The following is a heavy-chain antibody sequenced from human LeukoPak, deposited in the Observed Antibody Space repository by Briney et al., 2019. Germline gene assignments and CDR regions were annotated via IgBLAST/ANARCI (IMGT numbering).Heavy chain of an antibody. CDR2: ISSSSSHI. V-gene: IGHV3-21*01. D-gene: IGHD6-6*01. CDR1: GFTFSGFC. J-gene: IGHJ4*02. Sequence: GGSLRLSCAASGFTFSGFCMSWVRQAPGKGLEWVSSISSSSSHIYYAALERGRFTISRDNARDSLYLEMNSLGAEDPAVYYCAREGEQLAFDYWGQGTLVTVSS. CDR3: AREGEQLAFDY.